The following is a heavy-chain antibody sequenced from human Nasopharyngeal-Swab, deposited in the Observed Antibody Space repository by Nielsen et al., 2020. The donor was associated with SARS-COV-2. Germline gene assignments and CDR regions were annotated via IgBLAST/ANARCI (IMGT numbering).Heavy chain of an antibody. V-gene: IGHV3-48*03. CDR2: ISGDDATI. CDR3: ARGSRAWY. Sequence: GESLKISCAGSGFTFSNYEMNWVRQAPGKGLEWISSISGDDATIYYADFVSGRFSISRDNAKKSLYLQMDSLRAEDTAVYYCARGSRAWYWGQGTLVTVSS. J-gene: IGHJ4*02. CDR1: GFTFSNYE.